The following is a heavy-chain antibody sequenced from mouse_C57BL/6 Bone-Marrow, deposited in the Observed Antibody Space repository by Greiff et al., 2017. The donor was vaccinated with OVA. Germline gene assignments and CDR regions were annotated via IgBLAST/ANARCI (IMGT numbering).Heavy chain of an antibody. CDR3: AGSKGGNYYGAY. Sequence: VQLQQPGAELVKPGASVKMSCKASGYTFTSYWITWVKQRPGQGLEWIGDIYPGSGSTNYNEKFKSKATLTVDTSSSTAYMQLSSLTSEDSAVYYWAGSKGGNYYGAYWGQGTLVTVSA. CDR1: GYTFTSYW. J-gene: IGHJ3*01. CDR2: IYPGSGST. D-gene: IGHD1-1*01. V-gene: IGHV1-55*01.